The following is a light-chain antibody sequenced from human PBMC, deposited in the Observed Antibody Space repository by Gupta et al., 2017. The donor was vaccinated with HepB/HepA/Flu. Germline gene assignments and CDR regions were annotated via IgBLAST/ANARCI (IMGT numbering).Light chain of an antibody. Sequence: DIVMTQSPDSLAVSLGERATINCKSSQSVLYSPNNKNYLAWYQQKPGQPPKLLIYWASTRESGVPDRFSGSGSGTDFTLSISSRQAEDVAVYYCQQYDNHLHTFGQGTKLEIK. CDR3: QQYDNHLHT. J-gene: IGKJ2*01. CDR1: QSVLYSPNNKNY. CDR2: WAS. V-gene: IGKV4-1*01.